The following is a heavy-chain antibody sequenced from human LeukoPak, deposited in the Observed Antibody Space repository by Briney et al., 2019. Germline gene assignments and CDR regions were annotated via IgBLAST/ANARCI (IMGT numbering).Heavy chain of an antibody. CDR1: GFTVSSNY. J-gene: IGHJ4*02. Sequence: PGGSLRLSCAASGFTVSSNYMSLVRQAPGKGLEGGSVIYSGGTTYYADSVKGRFTISRDNSKNTLYLQMYSLRAEDTAVYYCARGQSCFSTSCFFDYWGRGTLVTASS. CDR3: ARGQSCFSTSCFFDY. CDR2: IYSGGTT. V-gene: IGHV3-53*01. D-gene: IGHD2-2*01.